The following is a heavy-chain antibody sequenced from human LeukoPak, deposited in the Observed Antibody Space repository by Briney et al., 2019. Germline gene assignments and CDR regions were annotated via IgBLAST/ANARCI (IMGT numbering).Heavy chain of an antibody. D-gene: IGHD4-11*01. Sequence: GESLRLSCAASRFSFSTSWMSWVRQAPGKGLEWVGRIKSKDDGETTEYAAPVKGRLTISRDDSESMLYLQMMILKAEDTAVYYCCADTVDPLAQIDKWGQGAQVTVSS. J-gene: IGHJ4*02. CDR2: IKSKDDGETT. CDR1: RFSFSTSW. CDR3: CADTVDPLAQIDK. V-gene: IGHV3-15*01.